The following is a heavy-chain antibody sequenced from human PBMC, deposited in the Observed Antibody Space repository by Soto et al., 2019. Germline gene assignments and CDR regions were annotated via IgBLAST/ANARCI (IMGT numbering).Heavy chain of an antibody. Sequence: QVQLVQSGAEVKKPGASVKVSCKASGYTFTSYGISWVRQAPGQGLEWMGWISAYNGNTNYAQKLQGRVTTTTDTSTSTAYMELRSLRSDDTAVYYCAREKTEGSGSRNYYYYYYMDVWGKGTTVTVSS. V-gene: IGHV1-18*01. CDR2: ISAYNGNT. CDR1: GYTFTSYG. J-gene: IGHJ6*03. CDR3: AREKTEGSGSRNYYYYYYMDV. D-gene: IGHD3-10*01.